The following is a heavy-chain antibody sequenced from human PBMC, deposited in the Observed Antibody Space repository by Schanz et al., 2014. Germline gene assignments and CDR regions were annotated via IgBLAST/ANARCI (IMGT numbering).Heavy chain of an antibody. Sequence: QVQLVQSGAEVKKPGASVKVSCKASGYTFTSYYMHWVRQAPGQGLEWMGIINPSGGSTSYAQKFQGTVTIPRDTSASIVYMELSSLTSEDTAVFFCASGEARVTSSGVVIVPMNVWGKGTTVIVSS. CDR1: GYTFTSYY. CDR3: ASGEARVTSSGVVIVPMNV. D-gene: IGHD3-3*01. J-gene: IGHJ6*03. CDR2: INPSGGST. V-gene: IGHV1-46*01.